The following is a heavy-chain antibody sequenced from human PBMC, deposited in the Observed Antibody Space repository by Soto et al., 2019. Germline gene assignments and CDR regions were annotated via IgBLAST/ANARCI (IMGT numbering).Heavy chain of an antibody. CDR3: ASEYGDHHGLDAIHI. Sequence: SETLSLSCTVSGGSIRSYYWSWIRQPPGKGLEWIGYIYYSGSTNYNPSLKSRVTISVDTSKNQFSLKLSSVTAADTAVYYCASEYGDHHGLDAIHISGQATIVSVSS. V-gene: IGHV4-59*01. CDR1: GGSIRSYY. D-gene: IGHD4-17*01. CDR2: IYYSGST. J-gene: IGHJ3*02.